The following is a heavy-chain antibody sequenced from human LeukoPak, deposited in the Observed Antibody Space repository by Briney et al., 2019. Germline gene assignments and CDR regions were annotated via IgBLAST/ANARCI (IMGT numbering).Heavy chain of an antibody. V-gene: IGHV3-23*01. J-gene: IGHJ4*02. CDR1: GFTFSSYA. CDR2: ISGSGGST. D-gene: IGHD3-22*01. CDR3: AKDTQIVVATPGDY. Sequence: GGSLRLSCAASGFTFSSYAMSWVRQAPGKGLEWVSAISGSGGSTYYADSVKGRFTISRDNSKNTLYLQMNSLRAEDTAVYYCAKDTQIVVATPGDYWGLGTLVTVSS.